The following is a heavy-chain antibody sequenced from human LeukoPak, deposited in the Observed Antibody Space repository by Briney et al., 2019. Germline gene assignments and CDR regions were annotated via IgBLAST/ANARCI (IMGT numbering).Heavy chain of an antibody. CDR2: INPSGGST. D-gene: IGHD3-22*01. CDR1: GYTFSSYY. J-gene: IGHJ4*02. Sequence: AVNVSCKASGYTFSSYYMHWVRQAPGQGLEWMGIINPSGGSTKYAQKLQGRVTMTRDTSTSTVYMELSILRSEDTAVYYCARDDSSGPQVYWGQGTLVTVSS. CDR3: ARDDSSGPQVY. V-gene: IGHV1-46*01.